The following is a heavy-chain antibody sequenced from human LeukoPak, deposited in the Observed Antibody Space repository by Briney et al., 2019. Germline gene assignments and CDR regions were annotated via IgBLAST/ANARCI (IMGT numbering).Heavy chain of an antibody. CDR2: ISSSGSII. CDR1: GFTFSDYY. V-gene: IGHV3-11*01. J-gene: IGHJ1*01. CDR3: ARGKYDSSPFLQH. D-gene: IGHD3-22*01. Sequence: PGGPLRLSCAASGFTFSDYYMSWIRQAPGKGLEWVSYISSSGSIIYYADSVKGRFTISRDNAKNSMYLQMNSLGAEDTAVYYCARGKYDSSPFLQHWGQGTLVTVSS.